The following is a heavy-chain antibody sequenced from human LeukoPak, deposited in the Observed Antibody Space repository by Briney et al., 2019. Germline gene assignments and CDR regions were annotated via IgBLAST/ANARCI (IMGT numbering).Heavy chain of an antibody. CDR2: MNPNSGNT. CDR1: GYTFTSYD. J-gene: IGHJ4*02. D-gene: IGHD3-22*01. V-gene: IGHV1-8*03. CDR3: ARSYDSSGYGIYYFDY. Sequence: ASVKVSCKASGYTFTSYDINWVRQATGQGLEWMGWMNPNSGNTGYAQKFQGRVTITRNTSISTAYMELSSLRSEDTAVYYCARSYDSSGYGIYYFDYWGQGTLVTVSS.